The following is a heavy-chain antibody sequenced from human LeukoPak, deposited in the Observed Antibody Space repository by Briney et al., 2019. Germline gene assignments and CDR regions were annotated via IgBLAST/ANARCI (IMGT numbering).Heavy chain of an antibody. CDR1: GGTFSSYA. V-gene: IGHV1-69*06. D-gene: IGHD3-22*01. Sequence: ASVKVSCKASGGTFSSYAISWVRQAPGQGLEWMGGIIPIFGTANYAQKFQGRVTITADKSTSTAYMELSSLRSEDTAVYYCARWFSNFYDSSGKIDYWGQGTLVTVSS. J-gene: IGHJ4*02. CDR3: ARWFSNFYDSSGKIDY. CDR2: IIPIFGTA.